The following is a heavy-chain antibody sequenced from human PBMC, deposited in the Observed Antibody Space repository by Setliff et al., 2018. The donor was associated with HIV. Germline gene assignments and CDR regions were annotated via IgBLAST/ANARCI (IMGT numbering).Heavy chain of an antibody. D-gene: IGHD3-3*01. CDR3: TREGTYYDFWSGSSAAKWYFDL. CDR2: IRSKPYGETT. CDR1: GFTFGDYA. V-gene: IGHV3-49*04. J-gene: IGHJ2*01. Sequence: GGSLRLSCTTSGFTFGDYAMSWVRQAPGKGLEWVGFIRSKPYGETTHYASSVKGRFTISRDNSKSIAYLQMNSLKTEDTAVYYCTREGTYYDFWSGSSAAKWYFDLWGRGTLVTVSS.